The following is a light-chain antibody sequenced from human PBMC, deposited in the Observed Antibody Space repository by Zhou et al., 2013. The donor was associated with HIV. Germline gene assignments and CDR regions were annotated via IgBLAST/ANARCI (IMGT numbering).Light chain of an antibody. CDR2: DAS. Sequence: DIQMTQSPSSLSASVGDRVTITCQARQDISNYLNWYQEKPGKAPKLLIYDASNLEIGVPSRFSGSGSGTDFTFTISNLQPEDIATYYCQQYDNLPLTFGGGTKVEIK. J-gene: IGKJ4*01. CDR3: QQYDNLPLT. V-gene: IGKV1-33*01. CDR1: QDISNY.